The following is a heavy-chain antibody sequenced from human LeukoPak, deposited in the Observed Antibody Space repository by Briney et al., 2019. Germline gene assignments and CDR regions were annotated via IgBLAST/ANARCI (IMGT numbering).Heavy chain of an antibody. CDR1: GYTFSNYW. CDR3: ACRDLSSTQSGP. D-gene: IGHD2/OR15-2a*01. J-gene: IGHJ5*02. CDR2: IYPGDSRT. Sequence: GESLKISCEGFGYTFSNYWIGWVRPMPGKGLEWMGVIYPGDSRTRYSPSFQGQVTISADKSINTAYLQWSSLKASDTAMYYCACRDLSSTQSGPWGQGTLVTVTS. V-gene: IGHV5-51*01.